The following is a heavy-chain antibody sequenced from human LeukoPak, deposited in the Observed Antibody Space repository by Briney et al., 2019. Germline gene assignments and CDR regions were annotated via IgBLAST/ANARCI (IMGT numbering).Heavy chain of an antibody. V-gene: IGHV3-23*01. CDR3: ARATRTISSWYDS. J-gene: IGHJ5*01. Sequence: GGSLRLSCGASSFTFSSYVMSWVRQAPGKGLEGVSTVSTTGGSTYYADSVKGRFTISRDNAKNTLYLQMNSLRAEDMAVYYCARATRTISSWYDSWGQGTLVTVSS. CDR1: SFTFSSYV. D-gene: IGHD4/OR15-4a*01. CDR2: VSTTGGST.